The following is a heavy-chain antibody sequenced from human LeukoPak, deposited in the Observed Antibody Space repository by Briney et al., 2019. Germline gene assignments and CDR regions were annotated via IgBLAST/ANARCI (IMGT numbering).Heavy chain of an antibody. CDR3: ASDTFRSNWFDP. Sequence: GGSLRLSCGASGFTFRSFWMTWVRGAPGQGLEWLANINPAGSTTGYVDSVTGRFTISRDNAKNSLFLQMNRLRAEDTAVYYCASDTFRSNWFDPWGQGTLVTVSS. J-gene: IGHJ5*02. CDR1: GFTFRSFW. CDR2: INPAGSTT. V-gene: IGHV3-7*05. D-gene: IGHD3-3*02.